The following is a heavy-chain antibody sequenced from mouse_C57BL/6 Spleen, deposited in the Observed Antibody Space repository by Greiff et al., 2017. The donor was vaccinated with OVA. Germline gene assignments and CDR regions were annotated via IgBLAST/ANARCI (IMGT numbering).Heavy chain of an antibody. V-gene: IGHV5-17*01. J-gene: IGHJ4*01. D-gene: IGHD2-1*01. CDR2: ISSGSSTI. CDR1: GFTFSDYG. Sequence: EVMLVESGGGLVKPGGSLKLSCAASGFTFSDYGMHWVRQAPEKGLEWVAYISSGSSTIYYADTVKGRFTISRDNAKNTLFLQMTSLRSEDTAMYYCARYGNYGGAMDYWGQGTSVTVSS. CDR3: ARYGNYGGAMDY.